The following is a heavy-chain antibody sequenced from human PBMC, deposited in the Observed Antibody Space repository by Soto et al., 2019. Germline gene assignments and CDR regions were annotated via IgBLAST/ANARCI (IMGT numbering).Heavy chain of an antibody. J-gene: IGHJ6*02. V-gene: IGHV4-59*01. CDR3: ARDSTCCGLAV. CDR2: IFYNEKN. CDR1: GGSMRSYY. D-gene: IGHD2-21*01. Sequence: QVELQESGPGLVKPSETLSLTCSVSGGSMRSYYWTWMRQSPGKGLEWLGNIFYNEKNNLNPSLKSRLSISVDTSKKKFSLMLSSVTAEDTAIYYCARDSTCCGLAVWGQGTTVTVSS.